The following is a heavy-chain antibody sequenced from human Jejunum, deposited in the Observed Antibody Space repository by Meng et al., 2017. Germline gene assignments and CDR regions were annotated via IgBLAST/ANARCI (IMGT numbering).Heavy chain of an antibody. J-gene: IGHJ5*02. V-gene: IGHV5-51*01. Sequence: GESLKISCKGSGYKFTNYWIVWVRQTPGKGLEWVGTIYPGDSDTRYSPPFQGQVTITFDNSISTAFLQWSGLKASDNGMYYCATGTRQSVYNWFDTWGQGTLVTVSS. CDR1: GYKFTNYW. CDR3: ATGTRQSVYNWFDT. CDR2: IYPGDSDT. D-gene: IGHD1-1*01.